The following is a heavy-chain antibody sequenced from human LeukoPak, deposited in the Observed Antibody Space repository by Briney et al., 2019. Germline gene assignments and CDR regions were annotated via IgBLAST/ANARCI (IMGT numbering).Heavy chain of an antibody. D-gene: IGHD3-9*01. CDR3: ARALTYYDFLTGYYRKYYFDF. Sequence: ASVKVSCKASGYTFTSSDIDWVRQATGQGLEWMGWMNPNSGNTGCAQKFQGRVTMTRNTSISTAHMELSSLRSEDTAVYFCARALTYYDFLTGYYRKYYFDFWGQGTLVTVSS. CDR1: GYTFTSSD. CDR2: MNPNSGNT. J-gene: IGHJ4*02. V-gene: IGHV1-8*01.